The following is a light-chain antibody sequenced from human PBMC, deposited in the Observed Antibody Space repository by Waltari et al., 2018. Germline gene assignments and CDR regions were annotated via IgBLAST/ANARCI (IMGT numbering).Light chain of an antibody. V-gene: IGLV1-40*01. CDR3: QSYDKSLSGVV. CDR1: SSNIGTGYD. Sequence: QSVLTQPPSVSGAPGQRVTISCTGSSSNIGTGYDVHWYQKLPGTAPKLLIYGNNNRPSGFPDRFSGSKSGTSASLAITGLQAEDEADYYCQSYDKSLSGVVFGGGTKLTVV. CDR2: GNN. J-gene: IGLJ2*01.